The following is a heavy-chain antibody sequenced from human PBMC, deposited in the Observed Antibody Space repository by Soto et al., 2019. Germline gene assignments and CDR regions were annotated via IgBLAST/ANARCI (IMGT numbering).Heavy chain of an antibody. CDR3: ARLAHGGSYSGWPDY. D-gene: IGHD1-26*01. Sequence: PSETLSLTCTVSGGSISGYYWSWIRQPPGKGLEWIGYMYNTGSTVYNPSFKSRVTTSVDKSKNHFSLKLSSVTAADTAIYYCARLAHGGSYSGWPDYWGQGTLVTVSS. J-gene: IGHJ4*02. CDR1: GGSISGYY. V-gene: IGHV4-59*12. CDR2: MYNTGST.